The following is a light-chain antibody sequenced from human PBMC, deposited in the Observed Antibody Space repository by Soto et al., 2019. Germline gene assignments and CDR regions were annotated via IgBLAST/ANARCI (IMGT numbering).Light chain of an antibody. CDR2: KAS. J-gene: IGKJ1*01. V-gene: IGKV1-5*03. Sequence: DIQMTQSPSTLSASVGDRVTITCRASQSISSWLAWYQQKPGKPPKLLIYKASSLESGVPSRFSGSGSVTESTLTISSLQPDEFSTYYCQQYNSYSRTFGQGTKVEIK. CDR1: QSISSW. CDR3: QQYNSYSRT.